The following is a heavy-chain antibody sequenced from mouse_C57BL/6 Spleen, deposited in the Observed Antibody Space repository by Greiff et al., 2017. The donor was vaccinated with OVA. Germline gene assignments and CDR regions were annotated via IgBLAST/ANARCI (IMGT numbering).Heavy chain of an antibody. CDR3: AREHYGSSWFAY. Sequence: QVQLQQPGAELVRPGSSVKLSCKASGYTFTSYWMDWVKQRPGQGLEWIGNIYPSDSETHYNQKFKDKATLTVDKSSSTAYMQLSSLTSEDSAVYYCAREHYGSSWFAYWGQGTLVTVSA. J-gene: IGHJ3*01. CDR1: GYTFTSYW. CDR2: IYPSDSET. D-gene: IGHD1-1*01. V-gene: IGHV1-61*01.